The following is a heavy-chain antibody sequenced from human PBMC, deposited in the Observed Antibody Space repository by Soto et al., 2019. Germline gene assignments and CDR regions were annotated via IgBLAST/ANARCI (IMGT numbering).Heavy chain of an antibody. CDR1: GGSFSGYY. CDR2: INHSGST. J-gene: IGHJ4*02. D-gene: IGHD5-18*01. Sequence: SETLSLTCAVYGGSFSGYYWSWIRQPPGKGLEWIGEINHSGSTNYNPSLKSRVTISVDTSKNQFSLKLSSVTAADTAVYYCARGIRGYSYGSDYWGQGTLVTVSS. V-gene: IGHV4-34*01. CDR3: ARGIRGYSYGSDY.